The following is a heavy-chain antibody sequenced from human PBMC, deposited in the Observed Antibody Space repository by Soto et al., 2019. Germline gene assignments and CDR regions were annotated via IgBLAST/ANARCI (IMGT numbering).Heavy chain of an antibody. Sequence: GGSLRLSCAASGFTFSSYSMNWVRQAPGKGLEWVSSISSSSSYIYYADSVKGRFTISRDNAKNSLYLQMNSLRAEDTAVYYCARGGSYNHYYYYGMDVWGQGTTVTVSS. V-gene: IGHV3-21*01. CDR3: ARGGSYNHYYYYGMDV. J-gene: IGHJ6*02. CDR1: GFTFSSYS. D-gene: IGHD1-26*01. CDR2: ISSSSSYI.